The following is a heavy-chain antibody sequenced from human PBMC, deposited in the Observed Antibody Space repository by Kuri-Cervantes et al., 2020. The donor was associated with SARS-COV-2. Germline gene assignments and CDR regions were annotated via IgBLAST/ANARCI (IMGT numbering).Heavy chain of an antibody. CDR3: ARDGYDFWSGSFFDF. CDR1: GYTFSTYG. CDR2: ISAYNGNT. Sequence: ASVKVSCKASGYTFSTYGISWVRQAPGQGLEWMGWISAYNGNTNYAQNLQGRVTMTTDTSTNTAYMELRSLRSDDTAVYYCARDGYDFWSGSFFDFWGQGKMVTVSS. V-gene: IGHV1-18*01. J-gene: IGHJ3*01. D-gene: IGHD3-3*01.